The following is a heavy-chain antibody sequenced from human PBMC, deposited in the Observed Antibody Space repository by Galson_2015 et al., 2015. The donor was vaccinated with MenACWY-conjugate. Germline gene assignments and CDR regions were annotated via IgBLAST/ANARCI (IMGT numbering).Heavy chain of an antibody. CDR1: GFTFSNEW. Sequence: SLRLCCAASGFTFSNEWMLWVRQAPGKGLEWVGRIKRKRDDEKTDYAAPVKGRFTISRDDSKNTLYLQMNSLKSEDTGIYYCTTGGSGWGQGTMVTVSS. CDR2: IKRKRDDEKT. V-gene: IGHV3-15*01. D-gene: IGHD5-12*01. J-gene: IGHJ3*01. CDR3: TTGGSG.